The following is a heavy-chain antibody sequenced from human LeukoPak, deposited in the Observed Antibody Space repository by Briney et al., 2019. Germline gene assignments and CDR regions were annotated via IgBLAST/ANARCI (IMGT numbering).Heavy chain of an antibody. V-gene: IGHV4-34*01. J-gene: IGHJ4*02. CDR1: GGSFSGYY. D-gene: IGHD2-2*01. CDR3: ARGKVDELGYCSSTSCYELDY. CDR2: VNHSGST. Sequence: SETLSLTCAVYGGSFSGYYWSWIRQPPGKGLEWIGEVNHSGSTNYNPSLKSRVTISVDTSKNQFSLKLSSVTAADTAVYYCARGKVDELGYCSSTSCYELDYWGQGTLVTVSS.